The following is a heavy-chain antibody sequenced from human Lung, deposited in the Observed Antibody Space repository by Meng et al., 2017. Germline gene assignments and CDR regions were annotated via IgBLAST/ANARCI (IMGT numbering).Heavy chain of an antibody. Sequence: QGQRHPWVAGLLKPSGPLSLTGVVSGGSFSDYYGSWIRQPPGKGLEWIGEINHSGSTNYNPSLESRATISVDTSQNNLSLKLSSVTAADSAVYYCARGPTTMAHDFDYWGQGTLVTVSS. D-gene: IGHD4-11*01. CDR3: ARGPTTMAHDFDY. V-gene: IGHV4-34*01. CDR2: INHSGST. J-gene: IGHJ4*02. CDR1: GGSFSDYY.